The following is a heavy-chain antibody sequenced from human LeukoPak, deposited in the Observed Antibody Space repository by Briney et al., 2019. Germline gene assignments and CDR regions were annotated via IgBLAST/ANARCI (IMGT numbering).Heavy chain of an antibody. J-gene: IGHJ6*02. D-gene: IGHD2-8*01. CDR3: ARAINVDV. CDR1: GFTFDDYA. CDR2: ISWNSGSI. V-gene: IGHV3-9*01. Sequence: GGSLRLSCAASGFTFDDYAMHWVRQAPGKGLEWVSGISWNSGSIGYVDSVKGRFTISRDNAKNSLYLQMNSLRAEDTAVYYCARAINVDVWGQGTTVTVSS.